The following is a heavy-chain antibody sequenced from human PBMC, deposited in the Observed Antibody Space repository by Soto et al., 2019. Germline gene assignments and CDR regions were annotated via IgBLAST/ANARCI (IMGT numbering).Heavy chain of an antibody. D-gene: IGHD2-2*01. V-gene: IGHV3-21*01. CDR1: GFTFSSYS. Sequence: EVQLVESGGGLVKPGGSLRLSCAASGFTFSSYSMDWVRQAPGKGLEWVSSISSSSSYIYYADSVKGRFTISRDNAKNSLYLQMNSLRAEDTAVYYCARESEKDIVVVPAAMPVGYWGQGTLVTVSS. J-gene: IGHJ4*02. CDR3: ARESEKDIVVVPAAMPVGY. CDR2: ISSSSSYI.